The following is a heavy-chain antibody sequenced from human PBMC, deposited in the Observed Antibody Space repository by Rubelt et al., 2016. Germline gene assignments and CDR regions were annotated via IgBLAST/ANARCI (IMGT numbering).Heavy chain of an antibody. CDR3: ARHYCSSGSCYSFDY. CDR1: GGSLSAHY. D-gene: IGHD2-15*01. J-gene: IGHJ4*02. Sequence: QVQLQQWGAGLQKPSETLSLTCGVHGGSLSAHYWSWIRQPPGKGLEWIGETHHSGNTNYNPSLKSRVTISMDMSESRFSLKVTSVTVADTAVYYCARHYCSSGSCYSFDYWGQGTLVTVSS. V-gene: IGHV4-34*02. CDR2: THHSGNT.